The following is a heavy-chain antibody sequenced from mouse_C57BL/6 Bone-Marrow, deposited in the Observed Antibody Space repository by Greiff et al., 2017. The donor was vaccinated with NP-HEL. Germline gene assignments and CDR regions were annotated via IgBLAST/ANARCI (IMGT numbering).Heavy chain of an antibody. D-gene: IGHD2-3*01. Sequence: QVQLKESGAELARPGASVKLSCKASGYTFTSYGISWVKQRTGQGLEWIGEIYPRSGNTYYNEKFKGKATLTADKSSSTAYMELRSLTSEDSAVYFCARYHDGYYSYYFDYWGQGTTLTVSS. CDR1: GYTFTSYG. CDR2: IYPRSGNT. V-gene: IGHV1-81*01. CDR3: ARYHDGYYSYYFDY. J-gene: IGHJ2*01.